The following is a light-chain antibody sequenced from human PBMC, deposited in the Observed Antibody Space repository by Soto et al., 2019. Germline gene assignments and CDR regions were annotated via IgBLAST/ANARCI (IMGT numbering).Light chain of an antibody. Sequence: EIVLTQSPATLSLSPGERATLSCRASQSVSSYLAWYQQKPGQARRLLIYDASNRATGIPARCSGSGSGTDFTLTISSLEPEDFAVYYCQQRSNWPPLTFGQGTKVEIK. CDR1: QSVSSY. J-gene: IGKJ1*01. CDR2: DAS. CDR3: QQRSNWPPLT. V-gene: IGKV3-11*01.